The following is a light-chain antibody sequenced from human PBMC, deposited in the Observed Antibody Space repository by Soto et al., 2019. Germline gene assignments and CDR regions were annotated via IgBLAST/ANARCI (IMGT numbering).Light chain of an antibody. J-gene: IGLJ3*02. V-gene: IGLV8-61*01. CDR2: NTN. CDR3: VLYMGSGVLV. Sequence: QTVVTQEPSFSVSPGRTVTLTCGLTSGSVSKSHYPSWYQQTPGQAPLTLIYNTNTRSSGVPDRFSGSILGNKAALTITGAQTHDEADYYCVLYMGSGVLVFGGGTKLTVL. CDR1: SGSVSKSHY.